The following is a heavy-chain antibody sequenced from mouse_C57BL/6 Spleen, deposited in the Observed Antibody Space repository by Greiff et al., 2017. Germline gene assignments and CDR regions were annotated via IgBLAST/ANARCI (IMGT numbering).Heavy chain of an antibody. CDR1: GYTFTSYW. J-gene: IGHJ1*03. Sequence: QVQLQQPGAELVKPGASVKLSCKASGYTFTSYWMQWVKQRPGQGLEWIGEIDPSDSYTNYNQKFKGKATLTVDTSSSTAYMQLSSLTYEDSAVYYCAHYGSSYGYFDVWGTGTTVTVSS. D-gene: IGHD1-1*01. V-gene: IGHV1-50*01. CDR3: AHYGSSYGYFDV. CDR2: IDPSDSYT.